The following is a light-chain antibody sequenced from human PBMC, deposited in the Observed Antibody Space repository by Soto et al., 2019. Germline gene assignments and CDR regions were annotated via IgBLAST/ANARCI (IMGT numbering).Light chain of an antibody. V-gene: IGKV3-20*01. CDR3: HQYASSPRT. J-gene: IGKJ4*01. Sequence: EIVLTQSPGTLSLSPGERAALSCRASQSVGNNFLGWYQQKPDQSHRLLIYHASNRATSIPDRFSGTASGTDFTLTISRLEPEDFAVYYCHQYASSPRTFGGGTKVEIK. CDR1: QSVGNNF. CDR2: HAS.